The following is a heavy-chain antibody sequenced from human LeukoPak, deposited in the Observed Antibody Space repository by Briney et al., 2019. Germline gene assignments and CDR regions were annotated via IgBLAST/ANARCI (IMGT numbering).Heavy chain of an antibody. CDR2: IKQDGSEK. Sequence: GGSLRLSCAASGFTFSSYWMSWVRQAPGKGLEWVANIKQDGSEKYYVDSVKGRFTISRDNAKNSLYLQMNSLRAEDTAVYYCARDHDIEGATFERDFDYWGQGTLVTVSS. CDR1: GFTFSSYW. D-gene: IGHD1-26*01. V-gene: IGHV3-7*01. J-gene: IGHJ4*02. CDR3: ARDHDIEGATFERDFDY.